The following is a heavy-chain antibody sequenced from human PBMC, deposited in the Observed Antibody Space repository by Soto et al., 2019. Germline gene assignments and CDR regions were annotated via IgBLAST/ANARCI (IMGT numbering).Heavy chain of an antibody. CDR1: GYTFTAYW. J-gene: IGHJ4*02. D-gene: IGHD2-8*01. Sequence: PGESLQISWRRFGYTFTAYWIAWARQMPGKGLEGMGIIFPADSEIRYGPTFRGHVTISADKSISTAYLQWSSLEASDTAMYYCPRPLYPGYCTDGVCYSSDYWGQGNPVTVGS. CDR2: IFPADSEI. CDR3: PRPLYPGYCTDGVCYSSDY. V-gene: IGHV5-51*01.